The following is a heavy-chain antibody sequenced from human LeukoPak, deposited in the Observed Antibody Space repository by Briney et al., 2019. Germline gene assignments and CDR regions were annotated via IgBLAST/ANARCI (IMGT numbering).Heavy chain of an antibody. D-gene: IGHD2-15*01. CDR2: ISGSGGST. V-gene: IGHV3-23*01. CDR3: AKVSGQDYYYYYMDV. J-gene: IGHJ6*03. CDR1: GFTFSSYA. Sequence: GGSLRLSCAASGFTFSSYAMHWVRQAPGKGLEWVSAISGSGGSTYYADSVKGRFTISRDNSKNTLYLQMNSLRAEDTAVYYCAKVSGQDYYYYYMDVWGKGTTVTVSS.